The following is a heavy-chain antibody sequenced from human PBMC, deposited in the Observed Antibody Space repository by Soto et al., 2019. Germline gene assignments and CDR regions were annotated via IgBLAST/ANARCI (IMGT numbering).Heavy chain of an antibody. CDR1: GFTFSSYS. J-gene: IGHJ5*02. CDR3: AREARFLEWLSLNWFDP. D-gene: IGHD3-3*01. Sequence: EVQLVESGGGLVQPGGSLRLSCAASGFTFSSYSMNWVRQAPGKGLEWVSYISSSSSTIYYADSVKGRFTISRDNAKNXXYLPMNRLREEDTAVYYCAREARFLEWLSLNWFDPWGQGTLVTVSS. CDR2: ISSSSSTI. V-gene: IGHV3-48*02.